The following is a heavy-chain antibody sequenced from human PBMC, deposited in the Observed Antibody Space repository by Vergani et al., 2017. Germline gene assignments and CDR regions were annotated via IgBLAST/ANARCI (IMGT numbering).Heavy chain of an antibody. Sequence: QVHLVESEGGVVQPGRSLTLSCVASGFTFSRHGMHWVRQAPGKGLEWVAVIWYDGSNKYYGDSVKGRFTISRDNSKNTLYLQMNSLGVEDTAVYYCARWGNEKRLDSWGQGTLVTVSS. V-gene: IGHV3-33*01. CDR2: IWYDGSNK. D-gene: IGHD1-1*01. J-gene: IGHJ5*01. CDR3: ARWGNEKRLDS. CDR1: GFTFSRHG.